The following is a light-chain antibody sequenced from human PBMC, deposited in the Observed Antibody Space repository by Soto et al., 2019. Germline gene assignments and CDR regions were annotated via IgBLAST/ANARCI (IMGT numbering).Light chain of an antibody. CDR1: SSDVGGYNY. V-gene: IGLV2-14*03. CDR3: SSYSSSNTPYVV. CDR2: AVS. Sequence: QSALTQPASVSGSPGQSITISCTGTSSDVGGYNYVSWYQQHPGKAPILMIYAVSNRPSGVSNRFSGSKSGNTASLTISGLQAEDEADYYCSSYSSSNTPYVVFGGGTKLTVL. J-gene: IGLJ2*01.